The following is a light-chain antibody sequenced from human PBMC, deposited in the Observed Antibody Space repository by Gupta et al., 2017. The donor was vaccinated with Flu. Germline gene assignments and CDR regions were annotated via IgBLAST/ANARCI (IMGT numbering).Light chain of an antibody. CDR2: DAS. J-gene: IGKJ4*01. CDR3: LQHNSYPLT. CDR1: HDIRND. Sequence: DIQMTQSPSSLSASVGDRVTITCRASHDIRNDLGWYQQKPGKAPRRLIYDASTLQSGVPIRFSGSRSGTEFTLTISGLQPDDFATYYCLQHNSYPLTFGGGTKVDIK. V-gene: IGKV1-17*01.